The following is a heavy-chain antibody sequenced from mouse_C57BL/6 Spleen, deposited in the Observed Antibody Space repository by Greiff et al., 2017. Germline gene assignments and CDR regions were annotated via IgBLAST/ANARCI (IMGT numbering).Heavy chain of an antibody. J-gene: IGHJ2*01. CDR2: IYPGGGYT. Sequence: VKLMESGAELVRPGTSVKMSCKASGYTFTNYWIGWAKQRPGHGLEWIGDIYPGGGYTNYNEKFKGKATLTADKSSSTAYMQFSSLTSEDSAIYYCARWVELAYYFDDWGKGTTLTVSS. CDR3: ARWVELAYYFDD. CDR1: GYTFTNYW. V-gene: IGHV1-63*01. D-gene: IGHD4-1*01.